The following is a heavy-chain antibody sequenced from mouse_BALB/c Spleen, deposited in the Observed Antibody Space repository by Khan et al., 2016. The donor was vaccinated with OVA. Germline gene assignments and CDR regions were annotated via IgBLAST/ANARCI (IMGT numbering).Heavy chain of an antibody. CDR2: ISTYSGNS. J-gene: IGHJ3*01. V-gene: IGHV1S137*01. Sequence: QVQLQQSGPELVRPGVSVKISCKGSGYTFTDYAMHWVKQSHAQSLEWIGIISTYSGNSNYNQRFKGKATMTVGKSSSTAYMELARLTSEDSAIYYCAREGSNYGAFAYWGQGTLVTVSA. CDR1: GYTFTDYA. D-gene: IGHD2-5*01. CDR3: AREGSNYGAFAY.